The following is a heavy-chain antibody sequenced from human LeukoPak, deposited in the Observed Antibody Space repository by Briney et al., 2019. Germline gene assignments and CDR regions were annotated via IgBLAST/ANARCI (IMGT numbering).Heavy chain of an antibody. CDR3: ARLVYCSGGSCYSPGAFDI. J-gene: IGHJ3*02. D-gene: IGHD2-15*01. V-gene: IGHV1-69*04. Sequence: SVKVSCKASGGTFSSYAISWVRQAPGQGLEWMGRIIPLLGIANYAQKFQGRVTITADKSTSTAYMELSSLRSENTAVYYCARLVYCSGGSCYSPGAFDIWGQGTMVTVSS. CDR2: IIPLLGIA. CDR1: GGTFSSYA.